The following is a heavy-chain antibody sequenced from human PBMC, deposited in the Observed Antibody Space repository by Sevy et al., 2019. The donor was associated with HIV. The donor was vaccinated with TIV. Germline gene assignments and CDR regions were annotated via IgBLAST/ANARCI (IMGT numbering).Heavy chain of an antibody. D-gene: IGHD5-12*01. Sequence: GGSLRLSCAASGFTFSSYAMHWVRQAPGKGLEWVAVISYDGSNKYYADSVKGRFTISRDNSKNTLYLQMNSLRAEDTAVYYCARPSEPFRGYGSSWFDPWGQGTLVTVSS. CDR1: GFTFSSYA. CDR3: ARPSEPFRGYGSSWFDP. V-gene: IGHV3-30-3*01. J-gene: IGHJ5*02. CDR2: ISYDGSNK.